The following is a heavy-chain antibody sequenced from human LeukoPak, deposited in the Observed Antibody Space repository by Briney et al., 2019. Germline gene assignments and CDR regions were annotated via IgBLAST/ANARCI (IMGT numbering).Heavy chain of an antibody. D-gene: IGHD3-10*01. CDR3: ARVLHSASTMWFRGGDAFDI. V-gene: IGHV3-53*01. J-gene: IGHJ3*02. CDR1: GFTVSSNY. CDR2: IYSGGST. Sequence: GGSLRLSCAASGFTVSSNYMSWVRQAPGKGLEWVSVIYSGGSTYCADSVKGRFTISRDNSKNTLYLQMNSLRAEDTAVYYCARVLHSASTMWFRGGDAFDIWGQGTMVTVSS.